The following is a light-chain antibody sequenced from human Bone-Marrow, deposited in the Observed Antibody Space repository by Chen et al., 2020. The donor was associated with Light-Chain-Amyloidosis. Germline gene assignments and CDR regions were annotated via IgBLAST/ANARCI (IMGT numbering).Light chain of an antibody. CDR3: QAWDSSTAV. CDR1: KLGDKY. J-gene: IGLJ2*01. CDR2: QDS. Sequence: SYELTQPPSVSVSPGQTASITCSGDKLGDKYACWYQQKPGQSPVLVSYQDSKRPSGIRERFSGTNSGNTATLTISGTQAMDEADYYCQAWDSSTAVFGGGTKLTVL. V-gene: IGLV3-1*01.